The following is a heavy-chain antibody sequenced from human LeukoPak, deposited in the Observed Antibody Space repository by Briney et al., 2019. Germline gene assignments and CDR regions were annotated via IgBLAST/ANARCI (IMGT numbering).Heavy chain of an antibody. Sequence: GGSLRLSCAAAGFTFSSHAMSWVRQAPGEGLEWVSAMSGSGGSTYYADSVKGRFTISRDNSKNTLYLQMNSLRAEDTAVYYCAKHGPGYFDYWGQGTLVTVSS. V-gene: IGHV3-23*01. J-gene: IGHJ4*02. D-gene: IGHD3-10*01. CDR1: GFTFSSHA. CDR3: AKHGPGYFDY. CDR2: MSGSGGST.